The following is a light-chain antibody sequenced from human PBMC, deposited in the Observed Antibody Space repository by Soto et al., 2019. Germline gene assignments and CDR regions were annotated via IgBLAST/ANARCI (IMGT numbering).Light chain of an antibody. CDR1: QSVLYSSNNKNY. Sequence: IVLTQSPDSLAVSLGERATVNCKSSQSVLYSSNNKNYLGWYQQKPGQAPRLLISGASTRATGIPVRFSGSGSGTDFTLTISSLQSEDFVFYYCQQYHDWPMTFGPGTKVDIK. CDR3: QQYHDWPMT. CDR2: GAS. V-gene: IGKV4-1*01. J-gene: IGKJ3*01.